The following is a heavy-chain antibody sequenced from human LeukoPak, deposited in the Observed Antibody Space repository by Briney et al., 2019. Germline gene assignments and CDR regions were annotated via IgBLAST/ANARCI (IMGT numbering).Heavy chain of an antibody. CDR1: GFTFSSYW. D-gene: IGHD5-24*01. Sequence: GGSLRLSCAASGFTFSSYWMSWVRLAPGKGLEWLANIKGDGSEKWYADSVKGRFTISRDNAQNSVHLQMNSLRAEDTAVYDCARDEYRSRWLHPWGQGTLVIVTS. V-gene: IGHV3-7*01. CDR3: ARDEYRSRWLHP. CDR2: IKGDGSEK. J-gene: IGHJ5*02.